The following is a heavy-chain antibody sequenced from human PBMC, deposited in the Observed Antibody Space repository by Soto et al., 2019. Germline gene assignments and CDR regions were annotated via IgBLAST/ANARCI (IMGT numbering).Heavy chain of an antibody. CDR3: VKDLLMNTLTTASF. V-gene: IGHV3-30*18. Sequence: QVQLGESGGGVVQPGGSLRLSCAASGFSLTNYGMHWVRQAPGKGLEWVAVISYHGRDEFYADSVKGRFTISRDSSKNAPYLQKQGLRPDDTAVYYCVKDLLMNTLTTASFWGQGTLVAVSS. CDR1: GFSLTNYG. CDR2: ISYHGRDE. D-gene: IGHD4-4*01. J-gene: IGHJ4*02.